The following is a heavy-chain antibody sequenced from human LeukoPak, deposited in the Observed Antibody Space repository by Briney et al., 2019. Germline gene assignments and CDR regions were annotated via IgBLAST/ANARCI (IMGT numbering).Heavy chain of an antibody. D-gene: IGHD3/OR15-3a*01. V-gene: IGHV4-39*01. CDR2: IYYSGST. Sequence: PSETLSLTCTVSGGSISSSSYYWGWIRQPPGKGLEWIGSIYYSGSTYYNPSLKSRVTISVDTSKNQFSLKLTSVTAADTAVYYCAKQTGSGLFILPGGQGTLVTVSS. J-gene: IGHJ4*02. CDR1: GGSISSSSYY. CDR3: AKQTGSGLFILP.